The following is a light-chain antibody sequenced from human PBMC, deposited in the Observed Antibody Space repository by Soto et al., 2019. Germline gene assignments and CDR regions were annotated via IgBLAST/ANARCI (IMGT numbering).Light chain of an antibody. CDR1: SSDVGFYNY. V-gene: IGLV2-14*01. CDR2: EVT. CDR3: SSYTTSRTRL. J-gene: IGLJ2*01. Sequence: QSALTQPASVSGSPGQSITISCSGTSSDVGFYNYVSWFQQYPGKAPKLMIFEVTNRPSGVSDRFSGSKSDNTASLTISGLQAEDEANYYCSSYTTSRTRLFGGGTKLTVL.